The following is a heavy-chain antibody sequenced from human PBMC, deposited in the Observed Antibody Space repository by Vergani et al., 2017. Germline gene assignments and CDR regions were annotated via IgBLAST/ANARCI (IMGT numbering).Heavy chain of an antibody. CDR1: GFTFSSYD. D-gene: IGHD3-10*01. CDR2: IGTAGDT. J-gene: IGHJ4*02. V-gene: IGHV3-13*04. CDR3: ATSRGVRGVMIY. Sequence: EVQLVESGGGLVQPGGSLRLSCAASGFTFSSYDMHWVRQATGKGLEWVSAIGTAGDTYYPGSVKGRFTSSRENAKNSLYLQMNSLRAGDTAVYYCATSRGVRGVMIYWGQGTLVTVSS.